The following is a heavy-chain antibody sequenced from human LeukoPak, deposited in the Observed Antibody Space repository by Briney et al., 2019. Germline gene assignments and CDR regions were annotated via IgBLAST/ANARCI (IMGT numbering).Heavy chain of an antibody. CDR1: GFTFSSYA. V-gene: IGHV3-23*01. J-gene: IGHJ3*02. Sequence: GGSLRLSCAASGFTFSSYAMSWVPQAPGKGLEWVSAISGSGGSTYYADSVKGRFTISRDNSKNTLYLQMNSLRAEDTAVYYCAKGASSGPDSRGAFDIWGQGTMVTVSS. CDR2: ISGSGGST. CDR3: AKGASSGPDSRGAFDI. D-gene: IGHD3-22*01.